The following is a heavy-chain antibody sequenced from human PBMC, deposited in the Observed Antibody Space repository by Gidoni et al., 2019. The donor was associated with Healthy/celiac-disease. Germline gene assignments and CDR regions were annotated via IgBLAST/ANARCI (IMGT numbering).Heavy chain of an antibody. V-gene: IGHV3-30*18. D-gene: IGHD5-12*01. CDR3: ANPRGSENL. CDR2: ISYDGSNK. CDR1: GFTFSSYG. Sequence: QVQLVESGGGVVQPGRSLRLSCAASGFTFSSYGMHWVRQAPGQGLEWVAVISYDGSNKYYADSVKSRFTISRDNSKNTLYLQMNSLRAEDTAVYYCANPRGSENLWGRGTLVTVSS. J-gene: IGHJ2*01.